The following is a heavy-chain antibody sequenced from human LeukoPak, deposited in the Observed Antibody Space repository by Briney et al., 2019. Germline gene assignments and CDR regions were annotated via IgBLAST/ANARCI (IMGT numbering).Heavy chain of an antibody. CDR3: ARDEEYYYDSSGYYPPGY. D-gene: IGHD3-22*01. CDR2: IKQDGSEK. J-gene: IGHJ4*02. Sequence: GGSLRLSCAASGFTFSTYWMSWVRQAPGKGLEWVANIKQDGSEKYYVDSVKGRFTISRDNAKNSLYLQMNSLRAEDTAVYYCARDEEYYYDSSGYYPPGYWGQGTLVTVSS. V-gene: IGHV3-7*01. CDR1: GFTFSTYW.